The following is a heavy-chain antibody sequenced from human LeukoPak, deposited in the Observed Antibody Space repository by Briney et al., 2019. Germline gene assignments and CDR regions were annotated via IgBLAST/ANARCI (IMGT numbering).Heavy chain of an antibody. D-gene: IGHD2-8*02. CDR1: GFSFSSYE. Sequence: GGSLRLSCAASGFSFSSYEMNWVRQAPGKGLEWVSYISSRGGTIYYADSVKGRFTMSRDNAKNSLYLQMNSLRAEDTAPYYCAREPTYTNWWVDYWGQGTLVTVSS. CDR3: AREPTYTNWWVDY. CDR2: ISSRGGTI. J-gene: IGHJ4*02. V-gene: IGHV3-48*03.